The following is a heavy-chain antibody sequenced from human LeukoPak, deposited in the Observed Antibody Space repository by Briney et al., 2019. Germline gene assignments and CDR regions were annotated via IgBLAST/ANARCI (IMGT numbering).Heavy chain of an antibody. Sequence: GGSLRLSCAASGFTFSSYAMNWVRQAPGKGLEWVSGIDGSGTTTFYADSVKGRFTISRDNSMNTVYLQMNSLRAEDTAVYYCAKKSVPNTPPTFDYWGQGALVTVSS. J-gene: IGHJ4*02. V-gene: IGHV3-23*05. CDR3: AKKSVPNTPPTFDY. D-gene: IGHD2-2*02. CDR2: IDGSGTTT. CDR1: GFTFSSYA.